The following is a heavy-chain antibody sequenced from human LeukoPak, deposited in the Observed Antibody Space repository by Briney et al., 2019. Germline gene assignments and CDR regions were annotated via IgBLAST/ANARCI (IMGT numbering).Heavy chain of an antibody. J-gene: IGHJ4*02. CDR2: INHSGST. V-gene: IGHV4-34*01. D-gene: IGHD5-24*01. CDR3: ARGRGGYNSFDY. CDR1: GGSFSGYY. Sequence: SETLSLTCAVYGGSFSGYYWSWIRQPPGKGLEWLGEINHSGSTNYNPSLKSRVTLSVDTSKNQFSLKLSSVTAADTAVYYCARGRGGYNSFDYWGQGTLVTVSS.